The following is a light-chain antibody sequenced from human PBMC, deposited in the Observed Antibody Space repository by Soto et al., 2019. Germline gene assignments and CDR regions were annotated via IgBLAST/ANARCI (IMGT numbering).Light chain of an antibody. CDR1: QSISSY. J-gene: IGKJ1*01. CDR2: EAS. V-gene: IGKV1-39*01. CDR3: QQSDTTPWT. Sequence: DIQMTQSPSSLSASVGDRVTIACRASQSISSYLNWYQRKPGKAPKLLIYEASSLQSGVPSRFSGSGSGTDFTLTISSLQPQDFETYYCQQSDTTPWTFGQGTKVDIX.